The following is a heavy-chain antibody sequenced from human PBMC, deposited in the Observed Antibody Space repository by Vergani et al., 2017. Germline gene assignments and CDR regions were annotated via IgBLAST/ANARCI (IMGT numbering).Heavy chain of an antibody. CDR3: AREEEEMATIFPAFDI. D-gene: IGHD5-24*01. V-gene: IGHV1-69*01. Sequence: QVQLVQSGAEVKKPGSSVKVSCKASGGTFSSYAISWVRQAPGQGLEWMGGIIPIFGTANYAQKFQGRVTTTADESTSTAYMELSSLRSEDTAVYYCAREEEEMATIFPAFDIWGQGTMVTVSS. CDR1: GGTFSSYA. CDR2: IIPIFGTA. J-gene: IGHJ3*02.